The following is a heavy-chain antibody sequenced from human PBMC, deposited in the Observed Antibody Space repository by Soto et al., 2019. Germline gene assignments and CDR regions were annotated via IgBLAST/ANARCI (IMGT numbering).Heavy chain of an antibody. CDR1: GFTFDDYA. V-gene: IGHV3-9*01. CDR2: ISWNSGSI. D-gene: IGHD1-1*01. J-gene: IGHJ5*02. CDR3: AKDVVRFGTGTHNWFDP. Sequence: PGGSLRLSCAASGFTFDDYAMHWVRQAPGKGLEWVSGISWNSGSIGYADSVKGRFTISRDNAKNSLYLQMNSLRAEDTALYYCAKDVVRFGTGTHNWFDPWGQGTLVTVSS.